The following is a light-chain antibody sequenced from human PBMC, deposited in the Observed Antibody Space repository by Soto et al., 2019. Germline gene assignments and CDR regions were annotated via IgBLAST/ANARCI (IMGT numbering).Light chain of an antibody. CDR1: QGISSY. CDR2: AAS. J-gene: IGKJ1*01. V-gene: IGKV1-8*01. CDR3: QQYYSYPPT. Sequence: AIRMTQSPSSFSASTGDRVTITCRASQGISSYLAWYQQKPGKAPKLLIYAASTLQSGVPSRFSGSGSGTDFTLTISCLQSEEFATYYCQQYYSYPPTFGQGNKVEIK.